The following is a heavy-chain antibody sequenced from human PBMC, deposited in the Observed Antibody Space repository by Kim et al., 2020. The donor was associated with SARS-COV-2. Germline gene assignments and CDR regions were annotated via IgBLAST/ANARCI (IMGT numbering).Heavy chain of an antibody. V-gene: IGHV4-59*01. CDR3: ARVRGSSTPLSAFDI. D-gene: IGHD6-6*01. J-gene: IGHJ3*02. Sequence: PSLNSRVTISVDTSKNQFSLKLTSVTAADTALYYCARVRGSSTPLSAFDIWGQGTMVTVSS.